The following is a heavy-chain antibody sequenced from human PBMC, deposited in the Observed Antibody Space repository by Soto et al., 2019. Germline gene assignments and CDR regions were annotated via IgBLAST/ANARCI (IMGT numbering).Heavy chain of an antibody. CDR3: AGAPELLWFGELFPGWFDP. CDR2: ISAYNGNT. CDR1: GYTFTSYG. D-gene: IGHD3-10*01. Sequence: QVQLVQSGAEVKKPGASVKVSCKASGYTFTSYGISWVRQAPGQGLEWMGWISAYNGNTNYAQKLQGRVTMTTDTSTSTAYMELRILRSVDTALYYCAGAPELLWFGELFPGWFDPWGQGTLVTVSS. V-gene: IGHV1-18*01. J-gene: IGHJ5*02.